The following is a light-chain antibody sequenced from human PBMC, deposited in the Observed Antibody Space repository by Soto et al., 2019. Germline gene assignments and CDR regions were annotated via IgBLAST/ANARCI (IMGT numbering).Light chain of an antibody. CDR1: QGISSY. CDR2: AAS. J-gene: IGKJ4*01. CDR3: QQLNGYPLT. Sequence: IQLTQSPSSLSASVGDRVTITCRASQGISSYLAWYQQKPGKAPKLLIYAASTLQSGVPSRFSGSGSGTDFTLTISSLQPEDFATYYCQQLNGYPLTFGGGTRWIS. V-gene: IGKV1-9*01.